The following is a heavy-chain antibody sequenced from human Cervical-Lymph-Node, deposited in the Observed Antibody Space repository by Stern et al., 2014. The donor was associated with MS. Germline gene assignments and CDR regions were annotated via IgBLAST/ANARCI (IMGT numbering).Heavy chain of an antibody. D-gene: IGHD5-24*01. V-gene: IGHV3-21*01. CDR1: GFTFSNFG. CDR3: ARPDHKTMATYYYYAMDV. J-gene: IGHJ6*02. CDR2: IDGSGTDI. Sequence: EVQLVESGGGLVKPGGSLRLSCAASGFTFSNFGMNWVRQAPGKGLEWVSSIDGSGTDILYADSVKGRFTISRDNAKNSLYLQMNSLRAEDTAIYYCARPDHKTMATYYYYAMDVWGRGTTVTISS.